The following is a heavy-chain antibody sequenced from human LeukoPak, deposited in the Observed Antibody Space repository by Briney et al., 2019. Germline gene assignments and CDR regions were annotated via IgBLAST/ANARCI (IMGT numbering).Heavy chain of an antibody. CDR3: ARDGGYGSGSYYPYYFDY. CDR2: ISYDGSNK. CDR1: GITFSSYG. D-gene: IGHD3-10*01. Sequence: GGSLRLSCAASGITFSSYGMHWVRQAPGKGLEWVAVISYDGSNKYYADSVKGRFTISRDNSKNTLYLQMNSLRAEDTAVYYCARDGGYGSGSYYPYYFDYWGQGTLVTVSS. J-gene: IGHJ4*02. V-gene: IGHV3-30*03.